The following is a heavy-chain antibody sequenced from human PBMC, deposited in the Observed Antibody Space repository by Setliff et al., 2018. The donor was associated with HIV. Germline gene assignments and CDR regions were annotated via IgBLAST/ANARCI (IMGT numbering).Heavy chain of an antibody. J-gene: IGHJ2*01. CDR3: ARRAYSPGPFWYFDI. D-gene: IGHD5-18*01. CDR1: GASLNRHY. V-gene: IGHV4-59*11. CDR2: IYYSGGT. Sequence: KPSETLSLTCSVSGASLNRHYWSWMRQAPGKGLEWLGYIYYSGGTNYNSNPSLKSRVTIVVDTSKNQFSLRLNSVTAADTAVYYCARRAYSPGPFWYFDIWGRGTLVTVSS.